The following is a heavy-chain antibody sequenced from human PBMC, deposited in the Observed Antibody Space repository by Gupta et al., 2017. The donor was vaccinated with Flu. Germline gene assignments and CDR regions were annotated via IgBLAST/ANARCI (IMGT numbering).Heavy chain of an antibody. CDR1: GFTFSSYA. D-gene: IGHD2-2*01. CDR2: ISGSGGST. J-gene: IGHJ5*02. Sequence: EVQLLESGGGLVQPGGSLRLSCAASGFTFSSYAMSWVRQAPGKGLEGVSAISGSGGSTYYADSVKGRFTISRDNSKNTLYRQMNSLRAEDTAVYYCAKSLSQLLTKNWFDPWGQGTLVTVSS. V-gene: IGHV3-23*01. CDR3: AKSLSQLLTKNWFDP.